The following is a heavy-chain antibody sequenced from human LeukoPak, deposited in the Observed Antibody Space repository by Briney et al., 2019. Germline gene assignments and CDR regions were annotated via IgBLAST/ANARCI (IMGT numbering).Heavy chain of an antibody. J-gene: IGHJ5*02. CDR3: ARGLPYYDILTGYYNNWFDP. CDR2: IYRSGST. V-gene: IGHV4-38-2*01. CDR1: TYSISSGYH. D-gene: IGHD3-9*01. Sequence: SETLSLTCAVSTYSISSGYHWGWIRQPPGKGLEWIGNIYRSGSTYYNPSLKSRVTISVDTSKNQFSLKLSSVTAADTAVYYCARGLPYYDILTGYYNNWFDPWGQGTLVTVSS.